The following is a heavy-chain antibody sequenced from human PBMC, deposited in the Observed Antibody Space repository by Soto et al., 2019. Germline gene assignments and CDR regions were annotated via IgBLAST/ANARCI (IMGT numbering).Heavy chain of an antibody. CDR1: GYSFTSYG. V-gene: IGHV1-18*01. Sequence: GASVKVSCKASGYSFTSYGISSVRQAPGPGLEWMGWISAYNGNTNYAQKLQGRVTITRDTSASTAYMELSSLRSEDTAVYYCAREGLRYFAWLYPGYYYHVMDVLVQGTTVTVSS. J-gene: IGHJ6*02. CDR3: AREGLRYFAWLYPGYYYHVMDV. CDR2: ISAYNGNT. D-gene: IGHD3-9*01.